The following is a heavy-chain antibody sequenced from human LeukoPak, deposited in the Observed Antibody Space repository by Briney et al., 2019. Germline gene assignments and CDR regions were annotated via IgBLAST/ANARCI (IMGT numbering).Heavy chain of an antibody. CDR3: VRENSVDYFRGPFDPFDI. V-gene: IGHV1-46*01. D-gene: IGHD3-10*01. CDR2: INPSGGST. Sequence: ASVKVSCKASGYTFTSYYMHWVRQAPGQGLEWMGIINPSGGSTSYAQKFQGRVTMTRDMSTSTVYMELSSLRSDDTAVYYCVRENSVDYFRGPFDPFDIWGQGTMVTVSS. CDR1: GYTFTSYY. J-gene: IGHJ3*02.